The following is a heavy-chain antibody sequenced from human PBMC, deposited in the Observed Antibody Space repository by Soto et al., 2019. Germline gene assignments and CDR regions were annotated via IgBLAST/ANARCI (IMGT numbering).Heavy chain of an antibody. Sequence: GGSLRLSCTASGXTFSSYWMHWVRQAPGKGLEWVSRISSDGSSTTNADSVKGRFTISRDNAKNTLYLQMNRLRAEDTAVYYCARVSLNNWNQNWFDPWGQGTLVTVSS. D-gene: IGHD1-20*01. J-gene: IGHJ5*02. CDR1: GXTFSSYW. CDR2: ISSDGSST. CDR3: ARVSLNNWNQNWFDP. V-gene: IGHV3-74*01.